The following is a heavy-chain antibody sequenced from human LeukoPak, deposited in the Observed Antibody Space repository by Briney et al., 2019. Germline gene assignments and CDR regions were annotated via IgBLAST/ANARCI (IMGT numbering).Heavy chain of an antibody. CDR1: GGSISSGGYY. CDR3: ARLYAKNIVVVVAAAFDY. D-gene: IGHD2-15*01. CDR2: IYYSGST. J-gene: IGHJ4*02. Sequence: SQTLSLTCTVSGGSISSGGYYWGWIRQPPGKGLEWIGSIYYSGSTYYNPSLKSRVTISVDTSKNQFSLKLSSVTAADTAVYYCARLYAKNIVVVVAAAFDYWGQGTLVTVSS. V-gene: IGHV4-39*01.